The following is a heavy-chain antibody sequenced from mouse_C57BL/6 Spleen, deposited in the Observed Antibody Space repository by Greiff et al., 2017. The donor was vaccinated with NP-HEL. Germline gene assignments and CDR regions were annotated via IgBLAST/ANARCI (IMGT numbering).Heavy chain of an antibody. V-gene: IGHV1-50*01. D-gene: IGHD1-1*01. Sequence: QVQLQQSGAELVKPGASVKLSCKASGYTFTSYWMQWVKQRPGQGLEWIGEIDPSDSYTNYNQKFKGKATLTVDTSSSTAYMQLSSLTSEDSAVYYCARKRDYYGSSIWFDYWGQGTTLTVSS. J-gene: IGHJ2*01. CDR3: ARKRDYYGSSIWFDY. CDR1: GYTFTSYW. CDR2: IDPSDSYT.